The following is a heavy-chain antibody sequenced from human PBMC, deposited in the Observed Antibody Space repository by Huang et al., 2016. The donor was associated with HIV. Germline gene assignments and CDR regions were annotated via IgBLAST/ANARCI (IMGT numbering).Heavy chain of an antibody. Sequence: QVQLQQWGAGLLKPSETLSLTCAVYGGSFTGYYWSWFSLPPGQGLEWIGEIEHSGSPNYNPSLKGRVTMSVDTSKNQFSLKLISVTAADTAMYDCASGPHSARTLDFWGQGTLVTVSS. D-gene: IGHD6-6*01. CDR2: IEHSGSP. V-gene: IGHV4-34*01. CDR1: GGSFTGYY. CDR3: ASGPHSARTLDF. J-gene: IGHJ4*02.